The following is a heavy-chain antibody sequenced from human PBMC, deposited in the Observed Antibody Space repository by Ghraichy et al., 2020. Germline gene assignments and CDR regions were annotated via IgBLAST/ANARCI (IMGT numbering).Heavy chain of an antibody. D-gene: IGHD3-3*01. J-gene: IGHJ4*02. Sequence: GGSLRLSCAASGFTFSSYSMNWVRQAPGKGLEWGSYISSSSSTIYYADSVKGRFTISRDNAKNSLYLQMNSLRDEDTAVYYCARGGMGRFLEWLLTDFDYWGQGTLVTVSS. V-gene: IGHV3-48*02. CDR2: ISSSSSTI. CDR1: GFTFSSYS. CDR3: ARGGMGRFLEWLLTDFDY.